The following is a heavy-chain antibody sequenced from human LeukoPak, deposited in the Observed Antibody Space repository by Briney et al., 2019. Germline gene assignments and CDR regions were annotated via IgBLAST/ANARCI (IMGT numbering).Heavy chain of an antibody. J-gene: IGHJ5*02. CDR2: IYYSGST. CDR3: ASRFYGSGSYYISRIVDNWFDP. Sequence: SETLSLTCTVSGGSISSYYWSWIRQPPGKGLEWIGYIYYSGSTNYNPSLKSRVTISVDTSKNQFSLKLSSVTAADTAVYYCASRFYGSGSYYISRIVDNWFDPWGQGTLVTVSS. V-gene: IGHV4-59*12. CDR1: GGSISSYY. D-gene: IGHD3-10*01.